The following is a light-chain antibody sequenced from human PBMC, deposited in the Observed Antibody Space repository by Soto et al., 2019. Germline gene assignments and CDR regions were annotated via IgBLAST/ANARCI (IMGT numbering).Light chain of an antibody. V-gene: IGKV3D-20*02. CDR2: DAY. CDR3: QQRHMWPIT. Sequence: EIVLTQSPGTLSLSPGERATLSCRPSQSVTRNSVAWYQQRPGQPPRLLIYDAYNRATGIPPRFSGSGSGTDFTLTISSLEPEDSAVYYCQQRHMWPITFGQGTRLEIK. J-gene: IGKJ5*01. CDR1: QSVTRNS.